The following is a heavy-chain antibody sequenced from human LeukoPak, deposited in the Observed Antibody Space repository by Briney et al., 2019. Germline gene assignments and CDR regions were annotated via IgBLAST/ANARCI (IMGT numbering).Heavy chain of an antibody. J-gene: IGHJ4*02. CDR1: GYTFTGYY. V-gene: IGHV1-2*02. CDR2: INPNSGGT. D-gene: IGHD5-18*01. CDR3: ARGETDTAMVTVDY. Sequence: ASVKVSCKASGYTFTGYYMHWVRQAPGQGLEWMGWINPNSGGTNYAQKLQGRVTMTTDTSTSTAYMELRSLRSDDTAVYYCARGETDTAMVTVDYWGQGTLVTVSS.